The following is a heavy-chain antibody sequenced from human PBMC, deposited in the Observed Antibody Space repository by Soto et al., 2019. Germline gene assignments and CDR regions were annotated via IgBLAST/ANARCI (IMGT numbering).Heavy chain of an antibody. CDR1: GFTFSSYA. CDR2: ISGSGGST. D-gene: IGHD1-7*01. CDR3: AKGNSWSSALVLDI. V-gene: IGHV3-23*01. Sequence: EVQLLESGGGLVQPGGSLRLSCAASGFTFSSYAMNWVRQAPGKGLEWVSAISGSGGSTYYADSVKGRFTISRDSSKNTLYLQVNSLRAEDTAVYYCAKGNSWSSALVLDIWGQGTMVTVSS. J-gene: IGHJ3*02.